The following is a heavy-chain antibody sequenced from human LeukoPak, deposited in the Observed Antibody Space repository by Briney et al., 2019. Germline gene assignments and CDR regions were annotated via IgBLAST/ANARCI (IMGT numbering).Heavy chain of an antibody. J-gene: IGHJ4*02. D-gene: IGHD3-10*01. Sequence: GESLKISCAASGFTFSSYWMHWVRQAPGKGLVWVSRINSDGSSTSYADSVKGRFTISRDNAKNTLYLQMNSLRAEDTAVYYCAQGHLWFGELLEGYWGQGTLVTVSS. CDR3: AQGHLWFGELLEGY. CDR1: GFTFSSYW. V-gene: IGHV3-74*01. CDR2: INSDGSST.